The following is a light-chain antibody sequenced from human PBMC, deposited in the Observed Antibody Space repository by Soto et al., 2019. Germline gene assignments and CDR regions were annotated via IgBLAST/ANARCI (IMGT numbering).Light chain of an antibody. CDR3: QQYNNWPAT. J-gene: IGKJ1*01. CDR1: RSVDTD. Sequence: EILMTQSPATLSVSPGDSATLSCRASRSVDTDLAWYQQKPGQAPRLLIYGASTRATGIPARFSGSGSGTEFTLTISSLQSEDFAVYYCQQYNNWPATFGQGTKVDIK. CDR2: GAS. V-gene: IGKV3-15*01.